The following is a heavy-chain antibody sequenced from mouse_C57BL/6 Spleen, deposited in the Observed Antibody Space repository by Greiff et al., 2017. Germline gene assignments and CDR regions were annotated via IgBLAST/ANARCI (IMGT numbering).Heavy chain of an antibody. D-gene: IGHD1-3*01. CDR3: ARGGGKGYFDV. CDR1: GYSITSGYY. V-gene: IGHV3-6*01. Sequence: EVQLVESGPGLVKPSQSLSLTCSVTGYSITSGYYWNWIRQFPGNKLEWMGYISYDGSNNYNPSLKNRISNTRDTSKNQFFLKLNAVTTEDTATYYCARGGGKGYFDVWGTGTTVTVSS. CDR2: ISYDGSN. J-gene: IGHJ1*03.